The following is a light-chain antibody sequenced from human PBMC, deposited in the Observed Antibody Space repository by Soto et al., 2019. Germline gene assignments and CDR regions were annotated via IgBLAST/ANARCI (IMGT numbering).Light chain of an antibody. J-gene: IGLJ1*01. V-gene: IGLV2-11*01. CDR3: CSYEGSFVHV. CDR2: DVN. Sequence: QSALTQPRSVSGSPGQSVTMSCLGTSADVAGYVSWYQQHPGKPPKLLIYDVNKRPSGVPDRFSGSKSGNTASLAISGLQAEDEADYYCCSYEGSFVHVFESGTKVTVL. CDR1: SADVAGY.